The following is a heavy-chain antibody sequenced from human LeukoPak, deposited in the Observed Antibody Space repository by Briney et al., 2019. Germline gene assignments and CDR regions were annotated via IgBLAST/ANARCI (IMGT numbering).Heavy chain of an antibody. J-gene: IGHJ4*02. CDR1: GGSFSGYY. D-gene: IGHD2-2*01. CDR2: INHSGST. V-gene: IGHV4-34*01. Sequence: SETLSLTCAVYGGSFSGYYWSWIRQPPGKGLEWIGEINHSGSTNYNPSLKSRVTISVDTSKNQFSLKLSSVTAADTVVYYCARVRNCSSTSCLDYWGQGTLVTVSS. CDR3: ARVRNCSSTSCLDY.